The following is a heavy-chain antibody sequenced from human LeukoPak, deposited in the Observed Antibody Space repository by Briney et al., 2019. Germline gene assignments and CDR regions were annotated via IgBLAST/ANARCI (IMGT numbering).Heavy chain of an antibody. CDR3: AKDGDKAMVKWAFDY. Sequence: GGSLRLSCAASGFTFSSYGMHWVRQAPGKGLEGVAVIWYDGSNKYYADSVKGRFTISRDNSKNTLYLQMNSLRAEETAVYYCAKDGDKAMVKWAFDYWGQGTLVTVSS. J-gene: IGHJ4*02. D-gene: IGHD5-18*01. CDR1: GFTFSSYG. CDR2: IWYDGSNK. V-gene: IGHV3-33*06.